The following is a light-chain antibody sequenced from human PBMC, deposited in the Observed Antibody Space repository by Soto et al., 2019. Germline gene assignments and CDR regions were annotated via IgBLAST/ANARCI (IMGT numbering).Light chain of an antibody. CDR2: DAS. Sequence: EIVLTQSPGTLSLSPGERATLSCRASQSVSSSYLAWYQQKPGQAPRLLIYDASSRATGIPDRFSGSGSGTDFTLTISGLEPEDFEVYYCQQYGSSPYTFGQGTELEIK. CDR3: QQYGSSPYT. J-gene: IGKJ2*01. CDR1: QSVSSSY. V-gene: IGKV3-20*01.